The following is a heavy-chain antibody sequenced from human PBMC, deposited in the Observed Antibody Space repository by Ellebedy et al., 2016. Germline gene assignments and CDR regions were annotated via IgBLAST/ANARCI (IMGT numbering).Heavy chain of an antibody. D-gene: IGHD6-13*01. V-gene: IGHV3-66*01. Sequence: GGSLRLSCAASGFTVSSNYMSWVRQAPGKGLEWVSVIYSDGSTHYADSVKGRFTISRDNSKNTLYLQMNSLRAEDTAVYYCARDRISASGIFDYWGQGTLVTVSS. CDR2: IYSDGST. J-gene: IGHJ4*02. CDR1: GFTVSSNY. CDR3: ARDRISASGIFDY.